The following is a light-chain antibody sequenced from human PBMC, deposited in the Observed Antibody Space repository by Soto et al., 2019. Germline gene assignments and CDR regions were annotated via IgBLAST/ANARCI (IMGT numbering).Light chain of an antibody. CDR1: QILPTY. CDR2: DAS. J-gene: IGKJ3*01. Sequence: IVLTQSTSTQALPPGERPTPSCRANQILPTYLAWYQQKPGQAPRLLFYDASYRATGIPARFSGSGSGKDFSLTISSLEPEDFAVYYYQQRSNWPFTFG. V-gene: IGKV3-11*01. CDR3: QQRSNWPFT.